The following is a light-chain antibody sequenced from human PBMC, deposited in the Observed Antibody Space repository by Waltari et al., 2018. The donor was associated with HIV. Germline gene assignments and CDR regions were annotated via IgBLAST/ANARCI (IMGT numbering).Light chain of an antibody. V-gene: IGKV3-11*01. Sequence: EIVLTQSQATLSLSPGESATLSCRASQSVSRYLAWYQHKPGQAPRLLIYDASNRATGIPARFSGSGSGTDFTLTISSLEPEDFAVYYCQQRYIWLSFGGGTKVEIK. CDR1: QSVSRY. CDR3: QQRYIWLS. CDR2: DAS. J-gene: IGKJ4*01.